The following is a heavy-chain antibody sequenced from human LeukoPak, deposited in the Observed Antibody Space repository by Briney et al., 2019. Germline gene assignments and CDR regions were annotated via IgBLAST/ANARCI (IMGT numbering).Heavy chain of an antibody. V-gene: IGHV3-11*01. CDR1: GFTFSDYY. Sequence: GGSLRLSCAASGFTFSDYYMSWIRQAPGEGLEWGSYISSSGSTIYYADSVKGRFTISRDNAKNSLYLQMNSLRAEDTAVYYCARETVYDYVWGSYRYFDYWGQGTLVTVSS. J-gene: IGHJ4*02. CDR2: ISSSGSTI. CDR3: ARETVYDYVWGSYRYFDY. D-gene: IGHD3-16*02.